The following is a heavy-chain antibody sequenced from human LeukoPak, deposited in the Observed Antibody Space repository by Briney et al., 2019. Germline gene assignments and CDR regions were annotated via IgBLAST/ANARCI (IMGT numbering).Heavy chain of an antibody. V-gene: IGHV4-34*01. CDR2: INHSGST. J-gene: IGHJ6*03. CDR3: ARVYGDYANVFYYYYYYMDV. D-gene: IGHD4-17*01. Sequence: SETLSLTCVVYGGSFSGYYWSWIRQPPGKGLEWIGEINHSGSTNYNPSLKSRVTISVDTSKNQFSLKLSSVTAADTAVYYCARVYGDYANVFYYYYYYMDVWGKGTTVTVSS. CDR1: GGSFSGYY.